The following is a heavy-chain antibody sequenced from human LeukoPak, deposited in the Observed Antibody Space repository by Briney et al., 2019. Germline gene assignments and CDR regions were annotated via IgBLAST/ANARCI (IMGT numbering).Heavy chain of an antibody. Sequence: PGGSLRLSCAASGFTFSSYWMSWVRQAPGKGLEWVANIKQDGSEKYYVDSVKGRFTISRDNAKNSLYLQMNSLRAEDTAVYYCARETEVAGSDFFDYWGQGTLVTVSS. CDR2: IKQDGSEK. J-gene: IGHJ4*02. V-gene: IGHV3-7*01. CDR1: GFTFSSYW. D-gene: IGHD6-19*01. CDR3: ARETEVAGSDFFDY.